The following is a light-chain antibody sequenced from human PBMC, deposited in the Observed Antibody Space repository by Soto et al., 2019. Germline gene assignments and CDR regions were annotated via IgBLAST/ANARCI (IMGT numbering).Light chain of an antibody. CDR1: QGIINF. J-gene: IGKJ5*01. CDR3: QQYYSYPLT. Sequence: IQLTQSPSSLSASVGDRVTITCRASQGIINFLAWYQQKPGKAPNLLIYAASSLQSGVPSRFSGSGSGTDFTLTISCLQSEDFATYYCQQYYSYPLTFGQGTRLEIK. V-gene: IGKV1-9*01. CDR2: AAS.